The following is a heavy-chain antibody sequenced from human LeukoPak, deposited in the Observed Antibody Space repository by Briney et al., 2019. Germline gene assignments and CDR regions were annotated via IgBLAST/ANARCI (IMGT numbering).Heavy chain of an antibody. J-gene: IGHJ4*02. D-gene: IGHD6-6*01. CDR3: AKDALQYSSSSWVLY. CDR2: ISERGGST. CDR1: GISLSNYA. V-gene: IGHV3-23*01. Sequence: PGGSLRLSCVVSGISLSNYAMTWVRQAPGKGLEWVSYISERGGSTTYADSVKGRFTISRDTSLNTLYLQMNNLRAEDTAVYYCAKDALQYSSSSWVLYWGQGTLVTVSS.